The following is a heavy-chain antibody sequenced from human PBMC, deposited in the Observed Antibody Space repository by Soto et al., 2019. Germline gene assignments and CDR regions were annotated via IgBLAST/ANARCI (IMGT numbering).Heavy chain of an antibody. D-gene: IGHD3-9*01. CDR2: INAGNGNT. CDR3: ATTAGILTGYYDPRDYYFDY. CDR1: GYTFTSYA. V-gene: IGHV1-3*01. J-gene: IGHJ4*02. Sequence: ASVKVSCKASGYTFTSYAMHWVRQAPGQRLEWMGWINAGNGNTKYSQKFQGRVTITRDTSASTAYMELSSLRSEDTAVYYWATTAGILTGYYDPRDYYFDYWGQGTLVTVSS.